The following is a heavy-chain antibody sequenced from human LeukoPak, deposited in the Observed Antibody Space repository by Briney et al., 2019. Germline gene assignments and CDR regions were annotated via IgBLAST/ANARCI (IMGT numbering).Heavy chain of an antibody. J-gene: IGHJ4*02. D-gene: IGHD2-2*01. CDR1: GVTVSSNY. V-gene: IGHV3-66*02. CDR3: ARARVPATATPTVRNDY. Sequence: PGGSLRLSRAASGVTVSSNYMSWVRQAPGKGLEWGSVIYSGGSTYYADSVKGRFTISRDNSKNTLYLQMNSLRAEDTAVYYCARARVPATATPTVRNDYWGQGTLVTVSS. CDR2: IYSGGST.